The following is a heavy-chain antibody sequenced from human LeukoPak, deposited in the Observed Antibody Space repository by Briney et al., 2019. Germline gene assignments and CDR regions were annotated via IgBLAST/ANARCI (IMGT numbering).Heavy chain of an antibody. Sequence: GGSLRLSCAASGFTFSSYWMHWARQAPGKGLVWVSRINSDGSSTSYADSVKGRFTISRDNAKNTLYLQMNSLRAEDTAVYYCATVSYDSSGYERPFDYWGQGTLVTVSS. CDR1: GFTFSSYW. J-gene: IGHJ4*02. CDR3: ATVSYDSSGYERPFDY. CDR2: INSDGSST. V-gene: IGHV3-74*01. D-gene: IGHD3-22*01.